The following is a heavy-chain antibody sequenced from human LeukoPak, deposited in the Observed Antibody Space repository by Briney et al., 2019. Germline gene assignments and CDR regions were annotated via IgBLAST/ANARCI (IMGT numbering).Heavy chain of an antibody. V-gene: IGHV3-15*01. CDR3: TTGVVLEWSIENPYSQYYFDY. J-gene: IGHJ4*02. D-gene: IGHD3-3*01. Sequence: GGSLRLSCAASGFTFSNAWMSWVRQAPGKGLEWVGRIKSKTDGGTTDYAAPVKGRFTISRDDSKNTLYLQMNSLKTEDTAVYYCTTGVVLEWSIENPYSQYYFDYWGQGTLVTVSS. CDR2: IKSKTDGGTT. CDR1: GFTFSNAW.